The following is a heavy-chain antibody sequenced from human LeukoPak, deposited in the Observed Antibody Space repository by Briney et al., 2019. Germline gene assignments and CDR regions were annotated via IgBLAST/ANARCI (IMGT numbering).Heavy chain of an antibody. Sequence: GRSLRLSCAASGFTFSSYGMHWVRQAPGKGLEWVAVIWYDGSNKYYADSVKGRFTISRDNSKNTLYLQMNSLRAEDTAVYYCAKATRWVITTPAFDYWGQGTLVTVSS. D-gene: IGHD3-22*01. CDR1: GFTFSSYG. CDR2: IWYDGSNK. V-gene: IGHV3-33*06. CDR3: AKATRWVITTPAFDY. J-gene: IGHJ4*02.